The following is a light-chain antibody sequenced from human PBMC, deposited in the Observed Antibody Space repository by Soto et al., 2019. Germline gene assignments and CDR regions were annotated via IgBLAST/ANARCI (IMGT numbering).Light chain of an antibody. Sequence: QSALTQPASVSGSPGQSITISRTGTSSDVSDYNYVSWYQQHPGKAPNLMIYEVSNRPSGVSNRFSGSKSGNTASLTISGLQAEDEADYYCNSYTRSSTLYVFGTGTKVTVL. CDR1: SSDVSDYNY. J-gene: IGLJ1*01. CDR3: NSYTRSSTLYV. V-gene: IGLV2-14*01. CDR2: EVS.